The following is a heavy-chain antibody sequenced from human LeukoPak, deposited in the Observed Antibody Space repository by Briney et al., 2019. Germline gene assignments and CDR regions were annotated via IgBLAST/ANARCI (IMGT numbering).Heavy chain of an antibody. CDR2: IYYSGST. CDR1: GGSISSSSYY. J-gene: IGHJ3*02. CDR3: ARRMSLSDAFDI. Sequence: SETLSLTCTVSGGSISSSSYYWGWIRQPPGKGLEWIGSIYYSGSTYYNPSLKSRVTISVDTSKNRFSLKLSSVTAADTAVYYCARRMSLSDAFDIWGQGTMVTVSS. V-gene: IGHV4-39*01.